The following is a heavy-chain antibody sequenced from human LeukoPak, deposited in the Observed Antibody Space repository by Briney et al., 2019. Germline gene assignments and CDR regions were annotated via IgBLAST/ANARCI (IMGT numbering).Heavy chain of an antibody. CDR2: ISYDGTNE. Sequence: GGSLRLSCAASGFTFSTYGIHWVRQAPGKGLEWVPDISYDGTNEHYADYVKGRYTISRDNSKNTLFLQMNSLRAEDTAVYFCAKDRATLTLDYFYGMDVWGQGTTVTVSS. CDR3: AKDRATLTLDYFYGMDV. J-gene: IGHJ6*02. CDR1: GFTFSTYG. V-gene: IGHV3-30*18. D-gene: IGHD2/OR15-2a*01.